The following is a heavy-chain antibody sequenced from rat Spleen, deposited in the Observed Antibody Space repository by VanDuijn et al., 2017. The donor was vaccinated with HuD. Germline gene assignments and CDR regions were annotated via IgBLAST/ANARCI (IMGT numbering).Heavy chain of an antibody. Sequence: QVQLKESGPGLVQSSXTLSLXCTXXGFSLISYAVNWIRXPPGKGLEWMGGIWGDGSTNYNSALKSRLSITRDTSKSQVFLKMNRLQTGDTAVYVSTRTDVGYTSHWFAYWGQGTLVTVSS. CDR2: IWGDGST. CDR1: GFSLISYA. J-gene: IGHJ3*01. D-gene: IGHD1-11*01. CDR3: TRTDVGYTSHWFAY. V-gene: IGHV2-13*01.